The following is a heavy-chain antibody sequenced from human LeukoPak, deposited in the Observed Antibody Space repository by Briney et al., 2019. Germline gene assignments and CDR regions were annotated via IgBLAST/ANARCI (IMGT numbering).Heavy chain of an antibody. CDR2: ISSSSSTI. CDR1: GFTFSSYS. J-gene: IGHJ3*02. Sequence: GGSLRLSCAASGFTFSSYSMNWVRQAPGKGLGWVSYISSSSSTIYYADSVKGRFTISRDNAKNSLYLQMNSLRDEDTAVYYCARGLTTVVRRVAANAFDIWGQGTMVTVSS. D-gene: IGHD4-23*01. V-gene: IGHV3-48*02. CDR3: ARGLTTVVRRVAANAFDI.